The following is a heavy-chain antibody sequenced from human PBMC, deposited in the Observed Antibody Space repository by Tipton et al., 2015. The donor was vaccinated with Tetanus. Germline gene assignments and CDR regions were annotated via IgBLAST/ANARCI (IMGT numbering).Heavy chain of an antibody. CDR3: ARGIWTGSYTHFDY. CDR2: ITESDSTI. Sequence: SLRLSCEASGFIFSDHYMSWIRQAPGKGLEWISYITESDSTIYYADSVKGRFTISRDNAKSSVYLQMNFLSAQDTAVYYWARGIWTGSYTHFDYWGQGTLVTVSS. V-gene: IGHV3-11*01. J-gene: IGHJ4*02. CDR1: GFIFSDHY. D-gene: IGHD3/OR15-3a*01.